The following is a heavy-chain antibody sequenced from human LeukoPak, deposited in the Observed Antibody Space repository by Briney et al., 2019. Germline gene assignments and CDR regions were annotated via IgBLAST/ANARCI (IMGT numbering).Heavy chain of an antibody. Sequence: GGSLRLSCAASGFTFSSYSMNWVRQAPGKGLEWVSSISSSSSYIYYADSVKGRFTISRDNAKNSLYLQMNSLRAEDTAVYYCAREAAGGSCYSDCVLGFDPWGQGTLVTVSS. CDR3: AREAAGGSCYSDCVLGFDP. J-gene: IGHJ5*02. D-gene: IGHD2-15*01. CDR2: ISSSSSYI. V-gene: IGHV3-21*01. CDR1: GFTFSSYS.